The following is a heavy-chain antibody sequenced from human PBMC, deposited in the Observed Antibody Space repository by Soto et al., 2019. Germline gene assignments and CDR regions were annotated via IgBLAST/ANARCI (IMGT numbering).Heavy chain of an antibody. CDR1: GGSISSYY. J-gene: IGHJ6*02. CDR2: IYYSVST. Sequence: SETLSLTCTVSGGSISSYYWSWIRQPPGTGLERIGYIYYSVSTNYNPSRKSRVTMSVDTSKNQFALKLSSVTAADTAVYYCARDRYETVRGVIDYYYGMDVWGQGTTVTVSS. D-gene: IGHD3-10*01. V-gene: IGHV4-59*01. CDR3: ARDRYETVRGVIDYYYGMDV.